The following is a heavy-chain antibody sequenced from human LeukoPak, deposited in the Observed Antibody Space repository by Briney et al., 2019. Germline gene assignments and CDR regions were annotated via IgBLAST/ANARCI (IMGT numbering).Heavy chain of an antibody. CDR3: ARVRPDIVATIFFDY. V-gene: IGHV3-11*05. J-gene: IGHJ4*02. CDR2: ISSSSDST. Sequence: GGSLRLTCAASGFTISDYYMSWSRHPPGKGLEWISFISSSSDSTIYSDSVKGRFTISRDNAKDSLYLQMNCLRGEDTAVYYCARVRPDIVATIFFDYWGQGTLVTVSS. D-gene: IGHD5-12*01. CDR1: GFTISDYY.